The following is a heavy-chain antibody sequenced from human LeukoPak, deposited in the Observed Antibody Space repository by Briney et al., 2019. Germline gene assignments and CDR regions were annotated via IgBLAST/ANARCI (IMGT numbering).Heavy chain of an antibody. V-gene: IGHV4-4*07. CDR3: AREGGSGRSFDY. D-gene: IGHD3-10*01. CDR1: GASISRDV. CDR2: IYTSGTT. Sequence: SENLSLTCTVSGASISRDVWSWSRQPAGKGLEWIGRIYTSGTTNYNPSLKSGVTMSLDTSKNQFSLRLSSVTAADTAVYYCAREGGSGRSFDYWGQGTLVTVSS. J-gene: IGHJ4*02.